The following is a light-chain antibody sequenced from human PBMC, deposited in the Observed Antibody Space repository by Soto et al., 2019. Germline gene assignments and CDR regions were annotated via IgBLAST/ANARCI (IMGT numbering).Light chain of an antibody. Sequence: DIQMTQSPSSLSASVGDRVTITCRASQTVGTFLNWYQQRPGRAPNLLIYAASNLPTGVPSRFSGSGSGTGFTLTINSLQPEDFGTYYCQQSYSIRSWTFGQGTKVDIK. V-gene: IGKV1-39*01. CDR3: QQSYSIRSWT. J-gene: IGKJ1*01. CDR1: QTVGTF. CDR2: AAS.